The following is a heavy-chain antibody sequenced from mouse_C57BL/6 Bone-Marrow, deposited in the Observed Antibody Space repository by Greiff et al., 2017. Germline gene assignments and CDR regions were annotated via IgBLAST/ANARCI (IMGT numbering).Heavy chain of an antibody. CDR1: GFTFSDYG. V-gene: IGHV5-15*01. Sequence: EVQRVESGGGLVQPGGSLKLSCAASGFTFSDYGMAWVRQAPRTGPEWVAFISNLAYSIYYADTVTGRFTISSENAKNTLYLEMSSLRSEDTAMYYCARQGLWYAMDYWGQGTSVTVSS. J-gene: IGHJ4*01. D-gene: IGHD1-1*02. CDR2: ISNLAYSI. CDR3: ARQGLWYAMDY.